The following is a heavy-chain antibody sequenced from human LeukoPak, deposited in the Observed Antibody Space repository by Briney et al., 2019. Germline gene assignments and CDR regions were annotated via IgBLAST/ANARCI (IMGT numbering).Heavy chain of an antibody. CDR1: GFTFSNAW. V-gene: IGHV3-23*01. J-gene: IGHJ4*02. Sequence: GGSLRLSCAASGFTFSNAWMTWVRQAPGKGLEWVSAISGSGGSTYYADSVEGRFTISRDNSKNTLYLQMNSLRAEDTAVYYCAKDYYDSSGYPRRGLFDYWGQGTLVTVSS. D-gene: IGHD3-22*01. CDR3: AKDYYDSSGYPRRGLFDY. CDR2: ISGSGGST.